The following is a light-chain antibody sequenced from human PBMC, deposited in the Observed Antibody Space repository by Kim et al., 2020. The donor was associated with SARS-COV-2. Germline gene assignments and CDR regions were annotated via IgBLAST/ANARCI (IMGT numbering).Light chain of an antibody. CDR1: RTIRNY. Sequence: DIQVTQSPSSLSASVGDRVTITCRASRTIRNYMNWYQQKPGNAPKVLMYAASSLQGGVPSRFSGSGSGTDFTLTINSLQPEYSATYYCQQSYSTPYTFGQGTKLEI. V-gene: IGKV1-39*01. CDR3: QQSYSTPYT. J-gene: IGKJ2*01. CDR2: AAS.